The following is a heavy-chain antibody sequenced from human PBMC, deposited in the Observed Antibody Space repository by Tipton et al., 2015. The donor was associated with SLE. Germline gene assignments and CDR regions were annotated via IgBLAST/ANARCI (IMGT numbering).Heavy chain of an antibody. J-gene: IGHJ6*04. D-gene: IGHD2-15*01. CDR1: GYSISSGYY. V-gene: IGHV4-38-2*02. CDR2: IDYTGNT. Sequence: TLSLTCNVSGYSISSGYYWGWIRQPPGKGLEWIGSIDYTGNTHYNPSLKSRVTISVDTSANQFSLKVTSVIAADTAMYYCAKYRGGTMLDVWGKGTTVTVSS. CDR3: AKYRGGTMLDV.